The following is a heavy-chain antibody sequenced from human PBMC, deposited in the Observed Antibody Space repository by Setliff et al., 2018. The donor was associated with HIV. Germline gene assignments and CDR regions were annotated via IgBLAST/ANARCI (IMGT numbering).Heavy chain of an antibody. CDR2: INPDGGGT. J-gene: IGHJ3*02. D-gene: IGHD2-2*01. CDR3: ARRPIFYRLLLDAFDI. V-gene: IGHV1-2*02. CDR1: GGTFGNYA. Sequence: ASVKVSCKVSGGTFGNYAISWVRQAPGQGLEWMGWINPDGGGTKYAQKFQGRVTMTRDTSINTAYMELGRLRSDDTAVSYCARRPIFYRLLLDAFDIWGQGTMVTVSS.